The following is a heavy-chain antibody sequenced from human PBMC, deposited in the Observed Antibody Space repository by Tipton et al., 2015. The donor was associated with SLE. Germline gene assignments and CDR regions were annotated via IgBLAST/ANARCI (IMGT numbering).Heavy chain of an antibody. CDR1: GFTFSSYA. J-gene: IGHJ4*02. D-gene: IGHD6-19*01. V-gene: IGHV3-23*01. CDR2: ISSSGGST. CDR3: AQGVEVAGSLDY. Sequence: GSLRLSCAASGFTFSSYAMSWVRQATGKGLEWVSVISSSGGSTFYADSVKGRFTISRDSSKNTLYLQMNSLRAEDTAVYYCAQGVEVAGSLDYWGQGSLVTVSS.